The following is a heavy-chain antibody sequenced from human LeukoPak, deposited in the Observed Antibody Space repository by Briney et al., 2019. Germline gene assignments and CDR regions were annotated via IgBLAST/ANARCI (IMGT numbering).Heavy chain of an antibody. D-gene: IGHD3-10*01. J-gene: IGHJ4*02. V-gene: IGHV2-5*02. CDR3: VQTGSYLR. CDR1: GFSLRTGGEG. Sequence: SGPTLVNPTQTLALTCTFSGFSLRTGGEGVGWIRQPPGKALEWLSLIDWDDDKRYSPSLKRRLTITKDTSKNQVVLTMTNMDPVDTATYYCVQTGSYLRWGQGTLVTVSS. CDR2: IDWDDDK.